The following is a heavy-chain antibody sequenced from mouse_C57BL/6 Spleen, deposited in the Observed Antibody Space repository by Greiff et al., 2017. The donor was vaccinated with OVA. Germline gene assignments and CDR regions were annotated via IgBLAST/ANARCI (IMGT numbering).Heavy chain of an antibody. J-gene: IGHJ1*03. V-gene: IGHV14-4*01. Sequence: EVQRVESGAELVRPGASVKLSCTASGFNIKDDYMHWVKQRPEQGLEWIGWIDPENGDTEYASKFQGKATITADTSSNTAYLQLSSLTSEDTAVYYCTTCSSYGYFDVWGTGTTVTVSS. CDR3: TTCSSYGYFDV. CDR1: GFNIKDDY. D-gene: IGHD1-1*01. CDR2: IDPENGDT.